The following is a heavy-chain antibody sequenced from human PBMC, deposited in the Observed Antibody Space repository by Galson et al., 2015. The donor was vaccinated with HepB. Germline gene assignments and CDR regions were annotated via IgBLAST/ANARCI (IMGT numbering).Heavy chain of an antibody. CDR2: ISYDGSNK. V-gene: IGHV3-30-3*01. CDR1: GFTFSSYA. J-gene: IGHJ3*02. Sequence: SLRLSCAASGFTFSSYAMHWVRQAPGKGLEWVAVISYDGSNKYYADSVKGRFTISRDNSKNTLYLQMDSQRAEDTAVYYCARDSGGYYDSSGTGQDAFDIWGQGTMVTVSS. CDR3: ARDSGGYYDSSGTGQDAFDI. D-gene: IGHD3-22*01.